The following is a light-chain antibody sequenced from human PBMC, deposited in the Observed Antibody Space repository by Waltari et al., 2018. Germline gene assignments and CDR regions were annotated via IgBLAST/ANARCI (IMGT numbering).Light chain of an antibody. Sequence: DIQMTQSPSSLSAPVGDRATITCRASQSISSYLNWYQQKPGKAPKFLISAASSFQSGVPSRFSGSGSGTDFTLTISSLQAEDFATYYCQQSYSMPRTFGQGTKVEIK. CDR3: QQSYSMPRT. CDR2: AAS. J-gene: IGKJ1*01. CDR1: QSISSY. V-gene: IGKV1-39*01.